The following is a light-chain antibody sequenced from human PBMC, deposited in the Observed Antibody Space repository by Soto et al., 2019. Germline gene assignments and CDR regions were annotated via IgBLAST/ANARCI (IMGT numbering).Light chain of an antibody. CDR3: AAWDDSLNAVV. Sequence: QSVLTQPPSVSAAPGQKVTISCSGSSSNIESNYVTWYQQLPGTAPKLLIYDNNQRPSGVPDRFSGSKSGTSASLAISGLQSEDEADYYCAAWDDSLNAVVFGGGTKVTVL. V-gene: IGLV1-44*01. CDR1: SSNIESNY. J-gene: IGLJ2*01. CDR2: DNN.